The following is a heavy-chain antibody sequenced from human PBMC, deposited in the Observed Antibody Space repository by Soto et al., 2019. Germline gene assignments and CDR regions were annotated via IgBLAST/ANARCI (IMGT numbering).Heavy chain of an antibody. Sequence: QVQLVQSGAEVKKPGSSVKVSCKASGGTFSSYAISWVRQAPGQGLEWTGGTIPFFGTANYAQKFQGRVTITADEASSTAYMELSSLRSEDTAVYHCASRDYGDNSYYWGQGTLVTVSS. CDR1: GGTFSSYA. CDR3: ASRDYGDNSYY. CDR2: TIPFFGTA. V-gene: IGHV1-69*01. D-gene: IGHD4-17*01. J-gene: IGHJ4*02.